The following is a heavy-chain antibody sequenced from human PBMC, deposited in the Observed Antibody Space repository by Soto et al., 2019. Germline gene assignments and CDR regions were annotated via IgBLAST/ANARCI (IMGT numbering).Heavy chain of an antibody. CDR1: GFTFDDYT. V-gene: IGHV3-43*01. D-gene: IGHD1-1*01. CDR2: ISWDGGST. J-gene: IGHJ4*02. Sequence: GGSLRLSCAASGFTFDDYTMHWVRQAPGKGLEWVSLISWDGGSTYYADSVKGRFTISRDNSKNSLYLQMNSLRTEDTALYYCAKDNGTTGTTEFLDYWGQGTLVTVSS. CDR3: AKDNGTTGTTEFLDY.